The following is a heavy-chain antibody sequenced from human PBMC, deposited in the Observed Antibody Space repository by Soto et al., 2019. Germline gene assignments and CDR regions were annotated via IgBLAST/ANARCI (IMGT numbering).Heavy chain of an antibody. Sequence: EVQLVESGGGLVQPGGSLRLSCAASGFTFSSYWMSWVRQAPGKGLEWVANIKQDGSEKYYVDSVKGRFTISRDNAKNSLYLQMNSLRAEDTAVYYCARDPGDFWARSAYYGMDVWGQGTTVTVSS. J-gene: IGHJ6*02. CDR3: ARDPGDFWARSAYYGMDV. CDR1: GFTFSSYW. D-gene: IGHD3-3*01. CDR2: IKQDGSEK. V-gene: IGHV3-7*01.